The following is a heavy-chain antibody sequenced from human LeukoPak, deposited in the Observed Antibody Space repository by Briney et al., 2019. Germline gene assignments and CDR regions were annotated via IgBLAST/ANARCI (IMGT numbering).Heavy chain of an antibody. CDR2: INSGGTVT. V-gene: IGHV3-74*01. D-gene: IGHD3-3*01. Sequence: PGGSLRLSCAASGFTFSDFWMHWVRQAPGKGLVWVSRINSGGTVTNYADSVKGRLTISRDNAKNTLYLQMNSLRAEDTAVYYCAKGLYDFWRPDYDYWGQGTLVTVSS. CDR3: AKGLYDFWRPDYDY. J-gene: IGHJ4*02. CDR1: GFTFSDFW.